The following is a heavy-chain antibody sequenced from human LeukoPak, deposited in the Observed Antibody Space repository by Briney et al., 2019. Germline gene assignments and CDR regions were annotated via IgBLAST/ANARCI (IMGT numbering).Heavy chain of an antibody. D-gene: IGHD3-3*01. J-gene: IGHJ4*02. Sequence: GGSLRLSCIGSGFTFGDYAMSWVRQAPGKGLEWVGFIRTKAYGGATEYAASVKGRFTISRDDSKSIAYLQMNSLKTEDTAVYYCTTSYYDFWSAYWGQGTLVTVSS. V-gene: IGHV3-49*04. CDR1: GFTFGDYA. CDR2: IRTKAYGGAT. CDR3: TTSYYDFWSAY.